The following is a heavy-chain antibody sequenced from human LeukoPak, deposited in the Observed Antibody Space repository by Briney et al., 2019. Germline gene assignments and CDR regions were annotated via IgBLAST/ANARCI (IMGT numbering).Heavy chain of an antibody. CDR1: GYTLTELS. J-gene: IGHJ3*02. CDR2: FDPEDGET. V-gene: IGHV1-24*01. Sequence: ASVKVFCKVSGYTLTELSMHWVRQAPGKGLEWMGGFDPEDGETIYAQKFQGRVTMTEDTSTDTAYMELSSLRSEDTAVYYCATTGYYSDAFDIWGQGTMVTVSS. D-gene: IGHD3-9*01. CDR3: ATTGYYSDAFDI.